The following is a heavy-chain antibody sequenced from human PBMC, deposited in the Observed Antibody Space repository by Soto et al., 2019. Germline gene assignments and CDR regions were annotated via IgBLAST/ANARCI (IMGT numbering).Heavy chain of an antibody. CDR1: GYSFTSYW. V-gene: IGHV5-10-1*01. CDR2: IDPSDSYT. J-gene: IGHJ6*02. D-gene: IGHD5-18*01. Sequence: GESLKISCKGSGYSFTSYWISWVRQMPGKGLEWMGRIDPSDSYTNYSPSFQGHVTISADKSISTAYLQWSSLKASDTAMYYCARQERGSTGYSYGYDYYYGMDVWGQGTTVTVSS. CDR3: ARQERGSTGYSYGYDYYYGMDV.